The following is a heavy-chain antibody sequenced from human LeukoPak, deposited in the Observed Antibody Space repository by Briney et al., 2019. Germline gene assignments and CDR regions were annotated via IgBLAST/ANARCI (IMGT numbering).Heavy chain of an antibody. Sequence: SQTLSLTCPVYGGSFSGYYWSWIRQPPGKGLDWIGEINHSGSTNYNPSLKSRVTISVDTSKNQFSLKLSSVTAADTAVYYCARGSGDIYGMDVWGKGTTVTVSS. CDR3: ARGSGDIYGMDV. CDR1: GGSFSGYY. CDR2: INHSGST. D-gene: IGHD3-10*01. V-gene: IGHV4-34*01. J-gene: IGHJ6*04.